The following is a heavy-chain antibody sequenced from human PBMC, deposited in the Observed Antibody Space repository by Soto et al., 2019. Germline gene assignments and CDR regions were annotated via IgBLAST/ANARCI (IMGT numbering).Heavy chain of an antibody. V-gene: IGHV3-23*01. CDR3: AKVRYCSGGSCFSGAFDY. D-gene: IGHD2-15*01. CDR1: GFTFSSYA. J-gene: IGHJ4*02. CDR2: ISGSGGST. Sequence: EVQLLESGGGLVQPGGSLRLSCAASGFTFSSYAMSWVRQAPGKGLEWVSAISGSGGSTYYADSVKGRFTISRDNSKNTLYLQMNSLRAEDTAVYYCAKVRYCSGGSCFSGAFDYWGQGTLVTVSS.